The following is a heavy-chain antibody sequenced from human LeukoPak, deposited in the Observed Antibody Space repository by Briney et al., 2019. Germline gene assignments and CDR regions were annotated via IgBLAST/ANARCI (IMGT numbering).Heavy chain of an antibody. V-gene: IGHV4-34*01. CDR2: IYHTGST. J-gene: IGHJ3*02. Sequence: SQTLSLTCAVYGGPFTTYYWTWIRQPPGKGLEWIGDIYHTGSTTYNPSLKTRVTISVDASKNQFSLRLTSVTAADTAVYYCARVGHPTPRRVLSAVTIPTAGAFDIWGQGTLVTVSS. CDR3: ARVGHPTPRRVLSAVTIPTAGAFDI. D-gene: IGHD4-17*01. CDR1: GGPFTTYY.